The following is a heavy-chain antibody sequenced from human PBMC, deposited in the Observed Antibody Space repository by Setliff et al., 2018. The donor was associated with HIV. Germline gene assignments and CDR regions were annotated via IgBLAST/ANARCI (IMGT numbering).Heavy chain of an antibody. D-gene: IGHD1-1*01. CDR1: GAPLSSYY. Sequence: SETLSLTCTVSGAPLSSYYLNWIRQPPGKGLEWIGYIFNSGQTYYNPSLNSRIAISMDTSENQFSLRLTSVTAADTALYFCARAPPGIQLLTTTNGPYYFDFWGQGLLVTVSS. CDR2: IFNSGQT. V-gene: IGHV4-59*08. CDR3: ARAPPGIQLLTTTNGPYYFDF. J-gene: IGHJ4*02.